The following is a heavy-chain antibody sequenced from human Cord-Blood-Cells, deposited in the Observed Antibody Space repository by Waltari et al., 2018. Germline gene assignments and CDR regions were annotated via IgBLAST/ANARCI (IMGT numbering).Heavy chain of an antibody. J-gene: IGHJ6*02. CDR2: IYPGDSDT. Sequence: EVQLVQSGAEVKKPGESLKISCKGSGYSFTSYWIGWVRQMPGKAREWMGIIYPGDSDTRYSPSFQGQVTISADKSISTAYLQWSSLKASDTAMYYCARAPNYYGSGSYYYYGMDVWGQGTTVTVSS. CDR3: ARAPNYYGSGSYYYYGMDV. D-gene: IGHD3-10*01. CDR1: GYSFTSYW. V-gene: IGHV5-51*03.